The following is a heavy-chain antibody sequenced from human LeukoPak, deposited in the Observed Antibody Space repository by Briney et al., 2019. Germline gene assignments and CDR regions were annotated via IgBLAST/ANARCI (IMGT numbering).Heavy chain of an antibody. CDR2: ISSSSSYI. D-gene: IGHD6-13*01. Sequence: KPGGSLRLSCAASGFTFSDYYMSWIRQAPGKGLEWVSYISSSSSYIYYADSVKGRFTISRDNAKNSLYLQTNSLRAEDTAVYYCARDWAAAAAFDYWGQGTLVTVSS. J-gene: IGHJ4*02. CDR1: GFTFSDYY. V-gene: IGHV3-11*06. CDR3: ARDWAAAAAFDY.